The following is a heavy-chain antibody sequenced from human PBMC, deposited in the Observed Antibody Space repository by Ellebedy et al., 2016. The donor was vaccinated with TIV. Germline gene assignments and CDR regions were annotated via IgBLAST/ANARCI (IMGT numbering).Heavy chain of an antibody. CDR2: MYYSGKS. J-gene: IGHJ4*02. CDR3: AASESADSDY. CDR1: GGSVSSGAYY. D-gene: IGHD2-2*01. Sequence: MPSETLSLTCTVSGGSVSSGAYYWTWIRQPPGKGLEWIGHMYYSGKSNYNPSLKSRVTMSIDTSKNEFSLKMSSVTAADTAVYYCAASESADSDYWGPGTLVTVS. V-gene: IGHV4-61*08.